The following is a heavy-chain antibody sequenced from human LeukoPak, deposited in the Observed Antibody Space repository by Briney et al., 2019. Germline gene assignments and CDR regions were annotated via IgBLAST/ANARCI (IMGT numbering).Heavy chain of an antibody. Sequence: ASVKVSCKASGYTFTSYYMHWVRQAPGQGHEWMGIINPSGGSTSYAQKFQGRVTMTRDTSTSTVYMELSSLRSEDTAVYYCARDPLRYFDWLPSGYMDVWGKGTTVTVSS. V-gene: IGHV1-46*01. D-gene: IGHD3-9*01. J-gene: IGHJ6*03. CDR1: GYTFTSYY. CDR3: ARDPLRYFDWLPSGYMDV. CDR2: INPSGGST.